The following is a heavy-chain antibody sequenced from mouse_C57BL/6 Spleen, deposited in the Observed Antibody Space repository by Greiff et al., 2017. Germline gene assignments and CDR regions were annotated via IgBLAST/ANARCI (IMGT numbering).Heavy chain of an antibody. V-gene: IGHV1-82*01. CDR3: ARPITTVVANYAMDY. CDR1: GYAFSSSW. CDR2: IYPGDGDT. J-gene: IGHJ4*01. Sequence: QVQLQQSGPELVKPGASVKISCKASGYAFSSSWMNWVKQRPGKGLGWIGRIYPGDGDTNYNGKLKGKATLTADKSSSTAYMQLSSLTSEDSAVYFCARPITTVVANYAMDYWGQGTSVTVSS. D-gene: IGHD1-1*01.